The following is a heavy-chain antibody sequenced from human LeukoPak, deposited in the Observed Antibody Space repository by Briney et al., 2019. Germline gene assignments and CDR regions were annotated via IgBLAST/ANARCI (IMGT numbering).Heavy chain of an antibody. V-gene: IGHV4-34*01. CDR2: ISRSGNT. CDR1: GGSFSGYY. D-gene: IGHD6-13*01. CDR3: ARSIAADLDY. J-gene: IGHJ4*02. Sequence: SETLSLTCAVYGGSFSGYYWSWIRQPPGKGLEWIGEISRSGNTNYNPSLRSRVTISVDKSKDQFSLKLSSVTAADTAVYFCARSIAADLDYWAQGTLVTVSS.